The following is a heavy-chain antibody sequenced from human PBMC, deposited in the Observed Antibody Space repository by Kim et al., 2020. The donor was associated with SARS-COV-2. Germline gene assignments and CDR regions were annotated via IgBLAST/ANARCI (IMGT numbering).Heavy chain of an antibody. CDR1: GYTLTELS. D-gene: IGHD2-2*01. CDR2: FDPEDGET. V-gene: IGHV1-24*01. Sequence: ASVKVSCKVSGYTLTELSMHWVRQAPGKGLEWMGGFDPEDGETIYAQKFQGRVTMTEDTSTDTAYMELSSLRSEDTAVYYCATVVRYCSSTSCPTGWFDPWGQGTLVTVSS. J-gene: IGHJ5*02. CDR3: ATVVRYCSSTSCPTGWFDP.